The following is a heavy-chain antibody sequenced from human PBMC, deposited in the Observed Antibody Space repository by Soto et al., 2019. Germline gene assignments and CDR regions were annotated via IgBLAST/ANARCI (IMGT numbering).Heavy chain of an antibody. CDR1: GGSISSSNW. CDR3: ARQQQQAGTYYYYGMDV. Sequence: PSETLSLTCAVSGGSISSSNWWSWVRQPPGKGLEWIGEIYHSGSTNYNPSLKSRVTISVDKSKNQFSLKLSSVTAADTAVYYCARQQQQAGTYYYYGMDVWGQGTTVTVSS. V-gene: IGHV4-4*02. CDR2: IYHSGST. J-gene: IGHJ6*02. D-gene: IGHD6-19*01.